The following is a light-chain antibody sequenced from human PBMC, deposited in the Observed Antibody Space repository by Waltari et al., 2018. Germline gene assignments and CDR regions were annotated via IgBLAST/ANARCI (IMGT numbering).Light chain of an antibody. J-gene: IGLJ2*01. CDR3: QSYASSLGGSV. CDR2: GNI. Sequence: QSVLTQPPSVSGAPGQRVTISCTGSSSNIGAGYDVNWYQQLPGEAPKLLIYGNITRPSGVPDRISGSKSGTSASLAITGLQAEDETEYYCQSYASSLGGSVFGGGTKLTVL. CDR1: SSNIGAGYD. V-gene: IGLV1-40*01.